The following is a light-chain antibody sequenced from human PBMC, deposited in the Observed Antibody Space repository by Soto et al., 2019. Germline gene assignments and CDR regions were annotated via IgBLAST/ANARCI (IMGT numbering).Light chain of an antibody. V-gene: IGKV3-11*01. Sequence: EVVLTQSPATLSLSPGERATLSCRASENVRTFVDWYQQKPGQAPRLLIYGASNRATSIPARFSGSGSGTDFTLTISNLEPEDFAVYYCQQHSHWPPWTFGQGTKVDIK. J-gene: IGKJ1*01. CDR1: ENVRTF. CDR2: GAS. CDR3: QQHSHWPPWT.